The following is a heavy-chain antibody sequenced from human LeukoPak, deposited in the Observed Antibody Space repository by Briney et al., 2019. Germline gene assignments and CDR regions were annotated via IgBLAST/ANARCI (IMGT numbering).Heavy chain of an antibody. CDR3: ARGPRITMIVVVITRGWYFDL. Sequence: PSETLSLTCAVYGGSFSGYYWSWLRQPPGKGLQSLGEINHSGSTNYNPSLKSRVTISVDTSKNQFSLKLSSATAADTAVYYCARGPRITMIVVVITRGWYFDLWGRGTLVTVSS. V-gene: IGHV4-34*01. J-gene: IGHJ2*01. D-gene: IGHD3-22*01. CDR1: GGSFSGYY. CDR2: INHSGST.